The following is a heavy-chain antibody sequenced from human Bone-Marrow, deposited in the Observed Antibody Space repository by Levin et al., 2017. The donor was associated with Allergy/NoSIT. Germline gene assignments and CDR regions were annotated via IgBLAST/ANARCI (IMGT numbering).Heavy chain of an antibody. J-gene: IGHJ3*02. Sequence: LGESLKISCAAYGFTFPAFWMSWVRQAPGKGLEWVANIKQDGSERVYVESVNGRFTISRDNAKNSLYLQMTSLRVEDTAVYYCAREKTGPRGGFDIWGQGKMVTVSS. D-gene: IGHD1-1*01. CDR3: AREKTGPRGGFDI. V-gene: IGHV3-7*01. CDR2: IKQDGSER. CDR1: GFTFPAFW.